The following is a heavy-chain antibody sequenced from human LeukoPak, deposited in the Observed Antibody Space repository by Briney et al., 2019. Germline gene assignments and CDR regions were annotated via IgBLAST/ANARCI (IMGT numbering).Heavy chain of an antibody. CDR3: ARDQKDSSGSNWFDP. CDR1: GYTFTGYY. J-gene: IGHJ5*02. D-gene: IGHD3-22*01. Sequence: ASVKVSCKASGYTFTGYYMHWVRQAPGQGLEWMGRINPNSGGTNYAQKFQGRVTITTDESTSTAYMELSSLRSEDTAVYYCARDQKDSSGSNWFDPWGQGTLVTVSS. CDR2: INPNSGGT. V-gene: IGHV1-2*06.